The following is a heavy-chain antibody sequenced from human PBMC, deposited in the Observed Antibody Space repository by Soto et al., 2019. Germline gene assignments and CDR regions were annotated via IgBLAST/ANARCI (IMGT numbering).Heavy chain of an antibody. V-gene: IGHV3-30*18. CDR1: GFTFSSSG. CDR3: AKEPAWFGEGAPFGYGMDV. CDR2: ISYDGSNK. J-gene: IGHJ6*02. Sequence: QVQLVESGGGVVQPGRSLRLSCAASGFTFSSSGMHWVRQAPGKGLEWVAVISYDGSNKYYGDSVKGRFTISRDNSKNTLYLQMNSLRAGDTAVYYCAKEPAWFGEGAPFGYGMDVWGQGTTVTVSS. D-gene: IGHD3-10*01.